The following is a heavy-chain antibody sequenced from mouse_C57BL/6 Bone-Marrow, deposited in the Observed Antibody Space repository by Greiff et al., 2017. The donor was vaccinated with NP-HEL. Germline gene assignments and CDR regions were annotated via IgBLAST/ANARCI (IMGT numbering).Heavy chain of an antibody. Sequence: QVQLQQPGAELVRPGTSVKLSCKASGYTFTSYWMHWVKQRPGQGLEWIGVIDPSDSYTNYNQKFKGKATLTVDTSSSTAYMQLSSLTSEDSAVYYCARSGSNYNYWGQGTTLTVSS. CDR2: IDPSDSYT. D-gene: IGHD2-5*01. J-gene: IGHJ2*01. CDR3: ARSGSNYNY. CDR1: GYTFTSYW. V-gene: IGHV1-59*01.